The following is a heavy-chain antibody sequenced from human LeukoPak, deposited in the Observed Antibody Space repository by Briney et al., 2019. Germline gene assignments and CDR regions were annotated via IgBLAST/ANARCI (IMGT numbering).Heavy chain of an antibody. D-gene: IGHD5-12*01. CDR2: TRNKANSYTT. V-gene: IGHV3-72*01. Sequence: GGSLRLSCAASGFTFSDHYMDWVRQAPGKGLEWVGRTRNKANSYTTEYAASVKGRFTISRDDSKNSLYLQMNSLKTEDTAVYYCAATVATYYYGMDVWGQGTTVTVSS. CDR3: AATVATYYYGMDV. J-gene: IGHJ6*02. CDR1: GFTFSDHY.